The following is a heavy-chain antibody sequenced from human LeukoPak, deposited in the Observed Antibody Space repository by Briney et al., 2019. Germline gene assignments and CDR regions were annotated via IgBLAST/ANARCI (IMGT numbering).Heavy chain of an antibody. CDR2: IYPGDSDT. CDR1: GYSFTSYW. D-gene: IGHD5-18*01. Sequence: GEPLKVSCKGSGYSFTSYWIAWVRQMPGKGLEWMGIIYPGDSDTRYSPSFQGQVTTSADKSTSTAYLQWSSLKASDTAMYYCARFRGYSYGLRNIDYWGQGTLVTVSS. J-gene: IGHJ4*02. CDR3: ARFRGYSYGLRNIDY. V-gene: IGHV5-51*01.